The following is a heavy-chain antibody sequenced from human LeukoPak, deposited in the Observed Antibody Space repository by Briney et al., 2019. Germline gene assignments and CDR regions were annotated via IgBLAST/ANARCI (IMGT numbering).Heavy chain of an antibody. CDR1: GFTFSYFD. V-gene: IGHV3-21*01. CDR2: ISTSGRYI. J-gene: IGHJ5*02. D-gene: IGHD2-2*01. CDR3: ARADCSSSTCYLRRSWFDP. Sequence: GGSLRLSCAASGFTFSYFDMNWVRQAPGKGLERVSSISTSGRYIYYEDSVRGRFTISRDNSKNTLHLQMNSLRAEDTAVYYCARADCSSSTCYLRRSWFDPWGQGTLVTVSS.